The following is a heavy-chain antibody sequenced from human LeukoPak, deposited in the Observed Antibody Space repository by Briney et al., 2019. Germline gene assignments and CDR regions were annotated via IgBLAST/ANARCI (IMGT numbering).Heavy chain of an antibody. J-gene: IGHJ4*02. Sequence: GESLKISCKGSGYSFTSYWIGWVRQMPGKGLEWRGIIYPGDSDTRYSPSFQGQVTISADKSISTASLQWSSMKASDTAMYYCARHWGGSGGSSNDPFGFNYWGQGTLVTASS. CDR1: GYSFTSYW. CDR3: ARHWGGSGGSSNDPFGFNY. D-gene: IGHD2-15*01. V-gene: IGHV5-51*01. CDR2: IYPGDSDT.